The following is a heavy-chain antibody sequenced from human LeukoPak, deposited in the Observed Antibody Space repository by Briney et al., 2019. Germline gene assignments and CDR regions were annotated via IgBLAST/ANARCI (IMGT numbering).Heavy chain of an antibody. J-gene: IGHJ5*02. CDR2: IYPGDSDI. V-gene: IGHV5-51*01. Sequence: GESLKISCEASGYNFSDFWIAWVRQVPGKGLEWMGSIYPGDSDIRYSPSFQGHVNISADKSVSTAYLQWSSLKASDTAIYYCARLIRYCGGGRCISAGWFDPWGQGSLVTVSS. D-gene: IGHD2-15*01. CDR1: GYNFSDFW. CDR3: ARLIRYCGGGRCISAGWFDP.